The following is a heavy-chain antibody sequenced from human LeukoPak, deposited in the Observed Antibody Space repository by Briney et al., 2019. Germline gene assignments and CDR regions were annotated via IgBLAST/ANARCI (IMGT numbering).Heavy chain of an antibody. D-gene: IGHD4-17*01. CDR2: FDPEDGET. CDR1: GYTLTELS. J-gene: IGHJ1*01. CDR3: ATVSYEDDYGDYVFQH. Sequence: ASVKVSCKVSGYTLTELSMHCVRQAPGKGLEWMGGFDPEDGETIYAQKFQGRVTMTEDTSTDTAYMELSSLRSEDTAVYYCATVSYEDDYGDYVFQHWGQGTLVTASS. V-gene: IGHV1-24*01.